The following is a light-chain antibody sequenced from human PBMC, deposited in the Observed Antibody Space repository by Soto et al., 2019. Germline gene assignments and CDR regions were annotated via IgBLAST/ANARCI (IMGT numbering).Light chain of an antibody. J-gene: IGKJ5*01. Sequence: EIVMTQSPATLSVSPGERATLSCRASQSVSSNLAWYQQKPGQAPRLLIYGAFTRATGIPARFSGSGSGTEFTLTISSLQAEDVAVYYCQQYHSDPITFGQGTRL. CDR1: QSVSSN. CDR3: QQYHSDPIT. V-gene: IGKV3-15*01. CDR2: GAF.